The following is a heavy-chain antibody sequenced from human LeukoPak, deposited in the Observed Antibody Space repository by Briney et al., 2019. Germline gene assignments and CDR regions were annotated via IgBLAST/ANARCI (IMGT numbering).Heavy chain of an antibody. CDR1: GFTFSNYA. CDR2: ISGSETST. Sequence: GGSLRLSCAASGFTFSNYAMSWVRQAPGKGLEWVSRISGSETSTYYADSVRGRFTISRVNSKNTLSLQMNSLRADDTAVYYCAKWDAYIESWGQGTLVTVSS. V-gene: IGHV3-23*01. D-gene: IGHD3-16*01. CDR3: AKWDAYIES. J-gene: IGHJ5*02.